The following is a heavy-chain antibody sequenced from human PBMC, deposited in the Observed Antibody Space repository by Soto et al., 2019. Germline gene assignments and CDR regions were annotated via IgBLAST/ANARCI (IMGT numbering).Heavy chain of an antibody. Sequence: GESLKISCKGSGYSFTSYWIGWVRQMPGKGLEWMGIIYPGDSDTRYSPSFQGQVTISADKSISTAYLQWSSLKASDTAMYYCARSVATTTTPYYYYYYYMDVWGKGTKVTVSS. D-gene: IGHD5-12*01. V-gene: IGHV5-51*01. CDR3: ARSVATTTTPYYYYYYYMDV. J-gene: IGHJ6*03. CDR1: GYSFTSYW. CDR2: IYPGDSDT.